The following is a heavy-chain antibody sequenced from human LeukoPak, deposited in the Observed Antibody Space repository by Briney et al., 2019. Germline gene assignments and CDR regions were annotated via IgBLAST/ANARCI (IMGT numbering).Heavy chain of an antibody. V-gene: IGHV3-48*01. CDR3: ARDGRWFGERYFDY. J-gene: IGHJ4*02. CDR1: GFTFSSYS. Sequence: GGSLRLSCAASGFTFSSYSMNWVRQAPGKGLEWVSYISSSSSTIYYADSVKGRFTISRDNAKKSLYLQMNSLRVEDTAVYYCARDGRWFGERYFDYWGQGTLVTVSS. D-gene: IGHD3-10*01. CDR2: ISSSSSTI.